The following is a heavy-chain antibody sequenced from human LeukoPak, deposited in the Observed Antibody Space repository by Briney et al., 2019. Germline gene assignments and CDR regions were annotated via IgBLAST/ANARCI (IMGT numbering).Heavy chain of an antibody. J-gene: IGHJ3*02. CDR2: IYTSGST. CDR1: GGSISSYY. CDR3: AATYYYDSSGYPQASSDAFDI. V-gene: IGHV4-4*09. D-gene: IGHD3-22*01. Sequence: SETLSLTCTVSGGSISSYYWSWIRQPPGKGLEWIGYIYTSGSTNYNPSLKSRVTISVDTSKNQFSLKLSSVTAADTAVYYCAATYYYDSSGYPQASSDAFDIWGQGTMVTVSS.